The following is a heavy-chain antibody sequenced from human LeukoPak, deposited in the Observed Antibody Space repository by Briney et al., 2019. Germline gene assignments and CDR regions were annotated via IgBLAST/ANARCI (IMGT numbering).Heavy chain of an antibody. J-gene: IGHJ4*02. D-gene: IGHD6-6*01. CDR3: ATGFSSSGPH. CDR1: GFTFKTYW. V-gene: IGHV3-7*03. Sequence: GGSLRLSCAASGFTFKTYWMSWVRQAPGKGLEWVATIKPDGSGKYYADSVRGRFTISRDNAKNSLYLQTNSLRDEGTAVYYCATGFSSSGPHWGQGTLVTVSS. CDR2: IKPDGSGK.